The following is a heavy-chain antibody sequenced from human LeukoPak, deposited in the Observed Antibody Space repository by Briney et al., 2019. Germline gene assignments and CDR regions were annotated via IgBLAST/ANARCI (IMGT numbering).Heavy chain of an antibody. CDR1: GYTFTSYA. D-gene: IGHD5-24*01. CDR2: INTDTGNP. V-gene: IGHV7-4-1*02. J-gene: IGHJ4*02. Sequence: GASVKVSCKASGYTFTSYAMNWVRQAPGQGLEWMGWINTDTGNPTYAQGFTGRFVFSLDTSVSTAYLQINSLKSEDTAVYYCARAERWLQNDYWGQGALVTVSS. CDR3: ARAERWLQNDY.